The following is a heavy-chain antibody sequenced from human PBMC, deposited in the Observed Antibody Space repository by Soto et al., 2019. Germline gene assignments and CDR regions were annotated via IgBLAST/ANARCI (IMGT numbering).Heavy chain of an antibody. Sequence: SVKVSCKASGGTFSSYAISWVRQAPGQGLEWMGGIIPIFGTANYAQKFQGRVTITADKSTSTAYMELSSLRSEDTAVYYCARVGLYYYDGSGYDYWGQGALVTSPQ. D-gene: IGHD3-22*01. V-gene: IGHV1-69*06. CDR1: GGTFSSYA. CDR3: ARVGLYYYDGSGYDY. CDR2: IIPIFGTA. J-gene: IGHJ4*02.